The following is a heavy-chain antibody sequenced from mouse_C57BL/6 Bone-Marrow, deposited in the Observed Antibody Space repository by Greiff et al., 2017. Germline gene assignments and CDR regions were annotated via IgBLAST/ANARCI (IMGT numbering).Heavy chain of an antibody. CDR2: IYPGSGST. V-gene: IGHV1-55*01. J-gene: IGHJ1*03. D-gene: IGHD2-5*01. CDR1: GYTFTSYW. CDR3: ARPYYSNFWYFDV. Sequence: QVHVKQPGAELVKPGASVKMSCKASGYTFTSYWITWVKQRPGQGLEWMGDIYPGSGSTNYNEKFKSKAPLTVDTSSRPAYMQLSSLTSEDSAVYYCARPYYSNFWYFDVWGTGTTVTVSS.